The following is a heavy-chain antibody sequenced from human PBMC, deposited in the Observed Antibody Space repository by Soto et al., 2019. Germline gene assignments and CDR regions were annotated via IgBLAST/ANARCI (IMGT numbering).Heavy chain of an antibody. CDR3: AKSRDFNYDFWSGPPDDAFDI. J-gene: IGHJ3*02. D-gene: IGHD3-3*01. Sequence: LRLSCAASGFTFSSYAMSWVRQAPGKGLEWVSAISGSGGSTYYADSVKGRFTISRDNSKNTLYLQMNSLRAEDTAVYYCAKSRDFNYDFWSGPPDDAFDIWGQGTMVTVSS. CDR2: ISGSGGST. CDR1: GFTFSSYA. V-gene: IGHV3-23*01.